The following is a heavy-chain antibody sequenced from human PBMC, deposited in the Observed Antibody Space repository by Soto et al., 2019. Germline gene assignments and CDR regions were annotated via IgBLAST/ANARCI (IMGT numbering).Heavy chain of an antibody. CDR2: ISGSGGST. J-gene: IGHJ4*02. V-gene: IGHV3-23*01. CDR3: SKEIHSDYYGSGNYYY. Sequence: GGSLRLSCAASGFTFSSYAMSWVRQAPGKGLEWVSAISGSGGSTYYADSVKGRFTISRDNSKNTLYLQMNSLRAEDTAVYYGSKEIHSDYYGSGNYYYWGQGTLVTVSS. D-gene: IGHD3-10*01. CDR1: GFTFSSYA.